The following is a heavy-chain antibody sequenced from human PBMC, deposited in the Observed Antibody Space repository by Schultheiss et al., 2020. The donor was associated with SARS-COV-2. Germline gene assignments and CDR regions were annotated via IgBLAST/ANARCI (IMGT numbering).Heavy chain of an antibody. Sequence: SVKVSCKASGGTFSSYAISWVRQAPGQGLEWMGGIIPIFGTANYAQKLQGRVTMTTDTSTSTAYMELRSLRSDDTAVYYCARAPSSIAAEGAFDIWGQGTMVTVSS. CDR2: IIPIFGTA. J-gene: IGHJ3*02. CDR3: ARAPSSIAAEGAFDI. D-gene: IGHD6-6*01. CDR1: GGTFSSYA. V-gene: IGHV1-69*05.